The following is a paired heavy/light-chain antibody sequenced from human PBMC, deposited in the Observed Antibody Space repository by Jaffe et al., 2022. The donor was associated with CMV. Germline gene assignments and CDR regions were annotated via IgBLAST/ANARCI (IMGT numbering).Light chain of an antibody. CDR1: QSVTSSY. Sequence: EIVLTQSPGTLSLSPGERATLSCRASQSVTSSYLAWYQQSPGQAPRLLISGASSRATGIPDRFSGSGSGTDFTLTISRLEPEDFAVYYCQQYGRSPYTFGQGTKLEIK. CDR3: QQYGRSPYT. J-gene: IGKJ2*01. V-gene: IGKV3-20*01. CDR2: GAS.
Heavy chain of an antibody. CDR2: INPSDGST. V-gene: IGHV1-46*01. CDR3: ARGGGYSGYDYFDS. D-gene: IGHD5-12*01. J-gene: IGHJ4*02. CDR1: GYTFTSYY. Sequence: QVQLVQSGAEVKKPGASVKVSCKPSGYTFTSYYIYWVRQAPGQGLELMGLINPSDGSTHYAQKFQGRVTMTRDSSTSTVYMELRSLRSEDTAVFYCARGGGYSGYDYFDSWGRGTLLTVSS.